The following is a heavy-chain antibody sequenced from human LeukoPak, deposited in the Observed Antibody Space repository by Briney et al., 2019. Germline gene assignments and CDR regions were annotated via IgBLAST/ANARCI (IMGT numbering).Heavy chain of an antibody. Sequence: GGSLRLSCTGSGFTFSNYAMNWVRQAPGKGLEWVSYISGSGDTIYYAGSVKGRITISRDNAKTSLYLQMNNLRAEDTALYYCARFDRSWYYFDYWGPGTLVTVSS. CDR1: GFTFSNYA. CDR3: ARFDRSWYYFDY. V-gene: IGHV3-48*03. J-gene: IGHJ4*02. CDR2: ISGSGDTI. D-gene: IGHD6-13*01.